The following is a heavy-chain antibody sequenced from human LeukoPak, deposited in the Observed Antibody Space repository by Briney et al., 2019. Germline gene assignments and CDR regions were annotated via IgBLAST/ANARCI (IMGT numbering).Heavy chain of an antibody. J-gene: IGHJ4*02. D-gene: IGHD1-14*01. CDR2: ISSSGSAV. V-gene: IGHV3-48*02. CDR1: GFTFSSYS. Sequence: GGSLRLSCAVSGFTFSSYSMNWVRQAPGKGLEWVSYISSSGSAVYYADSVKGRFTISRDNANNSLYLQMNSLRDEDTAVYYCARGLDGSFDYWGLGTLVTVSS. CDR3: ARGLDGSFDY.